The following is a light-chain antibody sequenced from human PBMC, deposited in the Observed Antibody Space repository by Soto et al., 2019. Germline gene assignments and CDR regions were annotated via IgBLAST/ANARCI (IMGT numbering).Light chain of an antibody. CDR1: QSVAGN. Sequence: EIVMTQSPATLSVSPGERATLSCRASQSVAGNLAWYQQNPGQAPRLLIYGASTRATGIPTRFSGGGSGTEFTLTISSLQSEDFVIYYCQQYNKWPLTFGAGTKVEIK. J-gene: IGKJ4*01. V-gene: IGKV3-15*01. CDR2: GAS. CDR3: QQYNKWPLT.